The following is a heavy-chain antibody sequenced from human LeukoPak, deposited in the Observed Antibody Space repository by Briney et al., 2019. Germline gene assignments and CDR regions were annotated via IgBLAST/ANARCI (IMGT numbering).Heavy chain of an antibody. D-gene: IGHD3-22*01. Sequence: GGSLRLSCAASGFTFSSYAMSWVRQAPGTGLEWVSAISGSGGSTYYADSVKGRFTISRDNSKNTLYLQMNSLRAEDTAVYYCAKDPYYYDSSGYYYWGQGTLVTVSS. CDR3: AKDPYYYDSSGYYY. V-gene: IGHV3-23*01. CDR1: GFTFSSYA. J-gene: IGHJ4*02. CDR2: ISGSGGST.